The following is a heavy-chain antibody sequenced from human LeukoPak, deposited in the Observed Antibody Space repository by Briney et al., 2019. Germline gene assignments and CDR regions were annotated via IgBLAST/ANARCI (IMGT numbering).Heavy chain of an antibody. Sequence: GGSLRLSCAASGFTVSSNYMSWVRQAPGKGLEWVSVIYSGGSTYYADSVKGRFTISRDNSKNTLYLQMNSLRAEDTAVYYCARVAPAAGPDVIDYWGQGTLVTVSS. J-gene: IGHJ4*02. V-gene: IGHV3-53*01. D-gene: IGHD6-13*01. CDR1: GFTVSSNY. CDR2: IYSGGST. CDR3: ARVAPAAGPDVIDY.